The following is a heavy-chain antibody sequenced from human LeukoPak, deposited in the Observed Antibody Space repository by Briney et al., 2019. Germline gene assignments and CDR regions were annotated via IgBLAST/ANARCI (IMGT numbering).Heavy chain of an antibody. CDR3: VSFYETY. J-gene: IGHJ4*02. D-gene: IGHD2-2*01. CDR2: TSSDLNVK. CDR1: GFTFRNYV. Sequence: PGGSLRLSCAASGFTFRNYVIHWVRQAPGKGLEWVAVTSSDLNVKLYADSVKGRFTISRDNAKNTVYLQMNNLRAEDTAVYYCVSFYETYWGRGTLVTVSS. V-gene: IGHV3-30-3*01.